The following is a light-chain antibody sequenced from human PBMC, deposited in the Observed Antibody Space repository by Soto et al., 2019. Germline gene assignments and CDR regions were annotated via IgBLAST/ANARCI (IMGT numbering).Light chain of an antibody. J-gene: IGKJ1*01. CDR1: QDIRYF. Sequence: DIQMTQSPSSVSASVGDRVTIACRASQDIRYFLAWYQQKPGKAPKLLIHAASSLQSGVPSRFSGSGSGTEFTLTISSLQSEDFAVYYCQQYVHWPPGTFGQGTKVDIK. CDR3: QQYVHWPPGT. V-gene: IGKV1-12*01. CDR2: AAS.